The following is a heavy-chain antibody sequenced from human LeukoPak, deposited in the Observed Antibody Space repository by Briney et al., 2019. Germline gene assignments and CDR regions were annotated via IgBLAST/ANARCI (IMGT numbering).Heavy chain of an antibody. Sequence: GGSLRLSCATSGLTFRTTWMHWVRQAPGKGLMWVSRMNGEGTTIDYADSVKGRFTVSRDYAKNTLFLQMNNLRTEDTALYFCATARNLRFEYWGQGSLVIVSA. V-gene: IGHV3-74*01. CDR3: ATARNLRFEY. CDR1: GLTFRTTW. D-gene: IGHD1-14*01. J-gene: IGHJ4*02. CDR2: MNGEGTTI.